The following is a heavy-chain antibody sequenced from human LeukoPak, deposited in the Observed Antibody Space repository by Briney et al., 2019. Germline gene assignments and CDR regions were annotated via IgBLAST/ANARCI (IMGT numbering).Heavy chain of an antibody. J-gene: IGHJ4*02. CDR1: GGSFSGYY. D-gene: IGHD4/OR15-4a*01. CDR3: ARGLTTDY. Sequence: SETLSLTCAVYGGSFSGYYWSWIRQPPGKGLEWIGEINHSGSTNYNPSLKSRVTISVDTSKNQFSLKLSSVTAADTAVYYCARGLTTDYWGQGTLVTVSS. CDR2: INHSGST. V-gene: IGHV4-34*01.